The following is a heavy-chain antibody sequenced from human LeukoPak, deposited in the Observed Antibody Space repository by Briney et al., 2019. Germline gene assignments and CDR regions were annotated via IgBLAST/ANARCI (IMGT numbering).Heavy chain of an antibody. CDR2: MSRGSSYI. Sequence: GESLRLSCTASGFTFSTYAMTWVRQAPGKGLEWISSMSRGSSYIYYADSVRGRFTISRDNAKNSLYLEMNNLRAEDTAMYYCARDRPTGASRVFVVEWGQGTLVTVSS. J-gene: IGHJ4*02. CDR1: GFTFSTYA. V-gene: IGHV3-21*01. D-gene: IGHD3-3*01. CDR3: ARDRPTGASRVFVVE.